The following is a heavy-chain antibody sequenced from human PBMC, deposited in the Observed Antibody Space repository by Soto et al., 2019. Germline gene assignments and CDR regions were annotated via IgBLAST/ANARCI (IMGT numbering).Heavy chain of an antibody. V-gene: IGHV3-9*01. CDR1: GFTFDDYA. J-gene: IGHJ6*02. Sequence: EVPLVESGGGLVQPGRSLRLSCAASGFTFDDYAMHWVRQTPGKGLEWVSGISWNSGSIGYADSVKGRFTISRDNAKKSLYLQMNSLRTEDTALYYCAKDRSYSGYEIGAGMDVWGQGTTVTVSS. CDR3: AKDRSYSGYEIGAGMDV. CDR2: ISWNSGSI. D-gene: IGHD5-12*01.